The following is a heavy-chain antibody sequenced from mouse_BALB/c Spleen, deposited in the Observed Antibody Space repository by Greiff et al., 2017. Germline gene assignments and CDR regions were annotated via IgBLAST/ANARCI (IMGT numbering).Heavy chain of an antibody. CDR2: IYPGNSDT. J-gene: IGHJ3*01. D-gene: IGHD2-1*01. CDR1: GSTFTSYW. V-gene: IGHV1-5*01. CDR3: TRGNPFAY. Sequence: EVQLQQSGTVLARPGASVKMSCKASGSTFTSYWMHWVKQRPGQGLEWIGAIYPGNSDTSYNQKFKGKAKLPAVTSTSTAYMELSSLTNEDSAVYYCTRGNPFAYWGQGTLVTVSA.